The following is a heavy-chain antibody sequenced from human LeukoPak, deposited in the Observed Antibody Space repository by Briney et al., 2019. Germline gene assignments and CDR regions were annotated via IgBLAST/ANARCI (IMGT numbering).Heavy chain of an antibody. D-gene: IGHD1-14*01. CDR2: INPNSGGT. CDR3: ARGRITGYYFDY. V-gene: IGHV1-2*02. Sequence: ASVKVSCKASGYTFTGYYMHWVRQAPGQGLEWMGWINPNSGGTNYAQKFQGRVTITADKSTSTAYMELSSLRSEDTAVYYCARGRITGYYFDYWGQGTLVTVSS. CDR1: GYTFTGYY. J-gene: IGHJ4*02.